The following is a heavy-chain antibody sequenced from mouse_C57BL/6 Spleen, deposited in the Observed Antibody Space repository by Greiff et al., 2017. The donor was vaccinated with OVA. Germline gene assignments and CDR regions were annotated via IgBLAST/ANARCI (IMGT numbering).Heavy chain of an antibody. D-gene: IGHD2-1*01. CDR3: ARGRNYEGAMDY. J-gene: IGHJ4*01. Sequence: VQLQQPGAELVMPGASVKLSCKASGYTFTSYWMHWVKQRPGQGLEWIGEIDPSDSYTNYNQKFKGKSTLTVDKSSSTAYMQLSSLTSEDSAVYYCARGRNYEGAMDYWGQGTSVTVSS. CDR1: GYTFTSYW. CDR2: IDPSDSYT. V-gene: IGHV1-69*01.